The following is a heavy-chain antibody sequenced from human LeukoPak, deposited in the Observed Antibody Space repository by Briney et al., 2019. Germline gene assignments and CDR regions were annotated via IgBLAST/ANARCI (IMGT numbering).Heavy chain of an antibody. J-gene: IGHJ4*02. D-gene: IGHD6-19*01. Sequence: ASVKVSCKVSGYTLTELSMHWVRQAPGKGLEWMGGFDPEDGETIYAQKFQGRVTMIEDTSTDTAYMELSSLRSEDTAVYYCATGPPYSSGWYFFFTFDYWGQGTLVTVSS. V-gene: IGHV1-24*01. CDR2: FDPEDGET. CDR1: GYTLTELS. CDR3: ATGPPYSSGWYFFFTFDY.